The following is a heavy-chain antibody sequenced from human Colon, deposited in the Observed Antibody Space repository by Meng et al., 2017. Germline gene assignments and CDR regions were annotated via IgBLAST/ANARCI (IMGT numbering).Heavy chain of an antibody. CDR2: ARIDYANT. D-gene: IGHD3-16*01. J-gene: IGHJ4*02. CDR3: ARDYWGSLDF. V-gene: IGHV4-61*08. CDR1: GASVRSPDHQ. Sequence: QVQLKESAPGLGRPSETLSLICAVSGASVRSPDHQWGWVRQPPGKGLEWIGYARIDYANTNYNPSLKSRVNVSLDTSKNQFSLNVRSVTAADTAVYYCARDYWGSLDFWGQGILVTVSS.